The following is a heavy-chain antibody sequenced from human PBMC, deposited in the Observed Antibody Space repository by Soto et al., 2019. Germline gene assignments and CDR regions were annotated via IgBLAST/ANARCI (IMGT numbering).Heavy chain of an antibody. Sequence: GGSLRLSCAASGFTFSSYAMSWVRQAPGKGLEWVSAISGSGGSTYYADSVKGRFTISRDNSKNTLYLQMNSLRAEDTAVYYCAKFTYDSSGYWDAFDIWGQGTMVTVSS. CDR2: ISGSGGST. CDR1: GFTFSSYA. V-gene: IGHV3-23*01. J-gene: IGHJ3*02. CDR3: AKFTYDSSGYWDAFDI. D-gene: IGHD3-22*01.